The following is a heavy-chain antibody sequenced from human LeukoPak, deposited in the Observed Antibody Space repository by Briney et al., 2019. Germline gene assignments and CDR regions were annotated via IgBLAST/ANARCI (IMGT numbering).Heavy chain of an antibody. CDR2: ISGTSGTI. J-gene: IGHJ4*02. Sequence: GGSLRLSCAASGFTFSNYAMSWVRQAPGQGLEWVSGISGTSGTINYAAPVKGRFTISRDNSKNTLYLQMNSLRVDDMAVYYCAKRLGDPRAFDYWGQGTLVTVSS. V-gene: IGHV3-23*01. CDR3: AKRLGDPRAFDY. CDR1: GFTFSNYA. D-gene: IGHD2-21*02.